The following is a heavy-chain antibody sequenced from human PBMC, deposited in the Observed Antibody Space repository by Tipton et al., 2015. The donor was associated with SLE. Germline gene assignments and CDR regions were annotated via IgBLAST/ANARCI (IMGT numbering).Heavy chain of an antibody. CDR1: GGSISDSEFY. D-gene: IGHD3-22*01. CDR3: ARDEYRYDTTGYHLLGHFDF. J-gene: IGHJ4*02. V-gene: IGHV4-39*07. CDR2: IYYTGNT. Sequence: TLSLTCTVSGGSISDSEFYWGWIRQPPGKGLEWIGSIYYTGNTFYNPSLKSRVTISVDTSKNQFSLNLSSVTAADTAVYYCARDEYRYDTTGYHLLGHFDFWGQGTLVTVSS.